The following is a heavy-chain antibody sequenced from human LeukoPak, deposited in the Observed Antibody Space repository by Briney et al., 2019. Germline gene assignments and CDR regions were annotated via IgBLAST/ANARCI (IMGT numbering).Heavy chain of an antibody. D-gene: IGHD3-22*01. CDR2: ISSSSSYI. CDR3: ARINYYDSSGSDAFDI. Sequence: PGGSLRLSCAASGFTFSSYSMNWGRQAPGKGLEWVSSISSSSSYIYYADSVKGRFTISRDNAKSSLYLQMNSLRAEDTAVYYCARINYYDSSGSDAFDIWGQGTMVTVS. CDR1: GFTFSSYS. V-gene: IGHV3-21*01. J-gene: IGHJ3*02.